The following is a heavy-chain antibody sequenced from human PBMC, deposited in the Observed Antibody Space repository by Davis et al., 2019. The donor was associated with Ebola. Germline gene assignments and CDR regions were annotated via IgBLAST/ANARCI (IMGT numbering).Heavy chain of an antibody. D-gene: IGHD2-2*02. V-gene: IGHV3-7*01. CDR3: ARDACSSTSCYTWGYYYYGMDV. Sequence: GESLKISCAASGFTFSSYWISWVRQAPGKGLEWVANIKQDGSEKYYVDSVKGRFTISRDNAKNSLYLQMDSLRAEDTAVYYCARDACSSTSCYTWGYYYYGMDVWGQGTTVTVSS. J-gene: IGHJ6*02. CDR1: GFTFSSYW. CDR2: IKQDGSEK.